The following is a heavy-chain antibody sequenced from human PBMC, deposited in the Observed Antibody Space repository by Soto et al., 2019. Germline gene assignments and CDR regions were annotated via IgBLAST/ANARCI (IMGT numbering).Heavy chain of an antibody. Sequence: PSETLSLTCTVSGDSITSYYWSWIRQPPGKGLEWIGYIYGSGSTNYNPSLKSRVTISLDTFKNQFSLKLSSVTAADTAVYYCARSREFDYWSQGILVTVSS. CDR3: ARSREFDY. J-gene: IGHJ4*02. V-gene: IGHV4-59*01. CDR1: GDSITSYY. CDR2: IYGSGST.